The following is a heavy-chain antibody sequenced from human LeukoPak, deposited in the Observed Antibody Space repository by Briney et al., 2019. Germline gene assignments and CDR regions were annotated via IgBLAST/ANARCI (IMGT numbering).Heavy chain of an antibody. Sequence: GGSLRLSCAASGFTFSSYSMNWVRQAPGKGLEWVSSISSSSSYIYYADSVKGRFTISRDNAKNSLYLQMNSLRAEDTAVYYCASDSSGYSFSGYWGQGTLVTVSS. CDR2: ISSSSSYI. V-gene: IGHV3-21*01. J-gene: IGHJ4*02. CDR1: GFTFSSYS. D-gene: IGHD3-22*01. CDR3: ASDSSGYSFSGY.